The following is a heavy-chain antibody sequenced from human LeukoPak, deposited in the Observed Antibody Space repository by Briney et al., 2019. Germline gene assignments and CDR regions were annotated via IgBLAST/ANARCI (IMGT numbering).Heavy chain of an antibody. Sequence: PSETLSLTCTVSGGSISSYYWSWIRQPPGKGLEWIGYIYYSGSTSYNPSLKSRVTISVDTSKNQFSLKLNSVTAADTAVYYCARHLDYSGSGTYFDYWGQGTLVTVSS. D-gene: IGHD3-10*01. J-gene: IGHJ4*02. V-gene: IGHV4-59*08. CDR2: IYYSGST. CDR1: GGSISSYY. CDR3: ARHLDYSGSGTYFDY.